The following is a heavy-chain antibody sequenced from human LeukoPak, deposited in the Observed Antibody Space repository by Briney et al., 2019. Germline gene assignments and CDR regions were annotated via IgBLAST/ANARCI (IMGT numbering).Heavy chain of an antibody. CDR2: ISSNGGST. Sequence: GGSLSLPCAASGFTFSTYGMHWVRQAPGKGLEYVSAISSNGGSTYYADSVKGRFTISRDNSKNTLYLQMSSLRAEDTAVYYCVKSNLLTFSSSYHSGFDYWGQGTLVTVSS. D-gene: IGHD6-13*01. V-gene: IGHV3-64D*06. CDR3: VKSNLLTFSSSYHSGFDY. CDR1: GFTFSTYG. J-gene: IGHJ4*02.